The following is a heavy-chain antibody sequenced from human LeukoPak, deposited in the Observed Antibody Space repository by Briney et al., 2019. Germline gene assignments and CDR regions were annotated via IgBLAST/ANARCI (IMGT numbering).Heavy chain of an antibody. CDR3: ARSRRVRNCSGGSCYYFDY. D-gene: IGHD2-15*01. CDR2: IYWDDDE. Sequence: KESGPTLVKPTQTLTLTCTFSGFSISTSGVGVGWIRHPPGKALEWLALIYWDDDERYSPSLKNRLTITKDTSKNQVVLTMTNMDPMDAATYYCARSRRVRNCSGGSCYYFDYWGQGTLVTVSS. CDR1: GFSISTSGVG. J-gene: IGHJ4*02. V-gene: IGHV2-5*02.